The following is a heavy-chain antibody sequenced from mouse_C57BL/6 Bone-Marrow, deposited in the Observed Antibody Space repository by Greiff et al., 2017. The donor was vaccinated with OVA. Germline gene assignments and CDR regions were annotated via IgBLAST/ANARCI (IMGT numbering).Heavy chain of an antibody. Sequence: EVQLQQSGPELVKPGASVKLSCKASGYSFTGYYMHWVKQSSEKSLEWIGEINPSTGGTSYNQKFKGKATLTADKSSSTAYMQLNSLTSEDSAVYVCAREGIVATNFDVWGKGTTVTVSS. J-gene: IGHJ1*03. CDR2: INPSTGGT. CDR1: GYSFTGYY. CDR3: AREGIVATNFDV. D-gene: IGHD1-1*01. V-gene: IGHV1-42*01.